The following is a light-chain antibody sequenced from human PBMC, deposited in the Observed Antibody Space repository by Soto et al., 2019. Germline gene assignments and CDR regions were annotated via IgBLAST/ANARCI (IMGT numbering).Light chain of an antibody. Sequence: DIQMTQSPSSLSASVGDRVTITCRASQSISSYLNWYQQKPGKAPKLLIYAASSLQSGVPTRFSGSGSGTDFTLTISSLQPEDFATYFYQQSYSTPPGITFGGGTKVEIK. V-gene: IGKV1-39*01. CDR2: AAS. CDR3: QQSYSTPPGIT. J-gene: IGKJ4*01. CDR1: QSISSY.